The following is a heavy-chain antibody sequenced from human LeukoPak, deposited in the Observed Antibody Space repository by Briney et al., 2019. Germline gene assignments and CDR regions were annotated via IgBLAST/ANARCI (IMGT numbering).Heavy chain of an antibody. V-gene: IGHV3-15*05. CDR2: IKSESDGGTI. D-gene: IGHD3/OR15-3a*01. Sequence: GGSLRLSCAASGFSFSDAYMTWVRQTPGKGLEWVGRIKSESDGGTIDYAAPVKGRFTISRDDSKNTLYLQMNSLITEDTALYYCTTWTGGISYWGQGTLVTVSS. J-gene: IGHJ4*02. CDR3: TTWTGGISY. CDR1: GFSFSDAY.